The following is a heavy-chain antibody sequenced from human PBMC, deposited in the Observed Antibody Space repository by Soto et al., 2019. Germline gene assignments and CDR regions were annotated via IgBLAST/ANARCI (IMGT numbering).Heavy chain of an antibody. CDR1: GGSISSGGYS. V-gene: IGHV4-30-2*01. J-gene: IGHJ5*02. D-gene: IGHD3-22*01. Sequence: QLQLQESGSGLVKPSQTLSLTCAVSGGSISSGGYSWSWIRQPPGKGPEWIGYIYHSGSTYYNPSLKSRVTISVDRSKNQFSLKLSSVTAADTAVYYCARGGYYDSSGYSLYANWFDPWGQGTLVTVSS. CDR3: ARGGYYDSSGYSLYANWFDP. CDR2: IYHSGST.